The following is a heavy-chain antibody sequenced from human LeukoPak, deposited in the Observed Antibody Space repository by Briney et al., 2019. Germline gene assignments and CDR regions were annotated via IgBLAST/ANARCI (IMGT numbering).Heavy chain of an antibody. CDR2: IGSYGRST. J-gene: IGHJ4*02. CDR3: ARGSDHFDY. CDR1: GFTFSRVW. V-gene: IGHV3-74*01. Sequence: GGSLRLSCAASGFTFSRVWMHWVRQAPGKGLVWVSRIGSYGRSTSYADSVKGRFTISRDNAKNTLYLQMNSLRAEDTAVYYCARGSDHFDYWGQGTLVTVSS.